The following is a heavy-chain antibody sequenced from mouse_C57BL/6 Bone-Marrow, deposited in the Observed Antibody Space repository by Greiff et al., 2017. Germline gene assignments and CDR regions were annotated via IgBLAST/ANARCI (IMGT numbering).Heavy chain of an antibody. CDR2: ISSGGDYI. V-gene: IGHV5-9-1*02. CDR1: GFTFSSYA. CDR3: TRRGLWPHYYAMDY. J-gene: IGHJ4*01. D-gene: IGHD1-1*02. Sequence: EVQRVESGEGLVKPGGSLKLSCAASGFTFSSYAMSWVRQTPEKRLEWVAYISSGGDYIYYAATVKGRFTISRDNSRNTLYLQMSSLKSEDTAMYYCTRRGLWPHYYAMDYWGQGTSVTVSS.